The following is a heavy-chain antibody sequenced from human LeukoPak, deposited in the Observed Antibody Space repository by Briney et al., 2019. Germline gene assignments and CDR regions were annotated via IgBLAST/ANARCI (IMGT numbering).Heavy chain of an antibody. D-gene: IGHD3-16*02. Sequence: ASVKVSCKASGGTFSSYAISWVRQAPGQGLEWMGGIIPIFGTANYAQKFQGRVTITADESTSTACMELSSLRSEDTAVYYCAGGPLGDYVWGSYRYTVDYWGQGTLVTVSS. J-gene: IGHJ4*02. V-gene: IGHV1-69*13. CDR2: IIPIFGTA. CDR1: GGTFSSYA. CDR3: AGGPLGDYVWGSYRYTVDY.